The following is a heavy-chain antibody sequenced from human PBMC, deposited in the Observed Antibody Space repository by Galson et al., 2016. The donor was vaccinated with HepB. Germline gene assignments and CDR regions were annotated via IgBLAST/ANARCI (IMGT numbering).Heavy chain of an antibody. CDR3: ARAYFDYYGSGSPPRGY. J-gene: IGHJ4*02. Sequence: SETLSLTCAVYGGSLSGYYWSWIRQPPGKGLEWIGEIDQSGSTNYNPSLKSRVTLSVDTSKNRFSLNLRSVTAADTAVYYCARAYFDYYGSGSPPRGYWGQGTQVTVSS. CDR2: IDQSGST. CDR1: GGSLSGYY. V-gene: IGHV4-34*01. D-gene: IGHD3-10*01.